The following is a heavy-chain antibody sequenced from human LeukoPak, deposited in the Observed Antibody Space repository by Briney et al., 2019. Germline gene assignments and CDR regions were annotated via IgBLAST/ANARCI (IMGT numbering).Heavy chain of an antibody. Sequence: SETLSLTCAVYGGSFSGYYWSWIRQPPGEGLEWIGEINHSGSTNYNPSLKGRVTISVDTSKNQFSLKLSSVTAADTAVYYCARGLWFGELSTDYFDYWGQGTLVTVSS. CDR1: GGSFSGYY. CDR3: ARGLWFGELSTDYFDY. CDR2: INHSGST. D-gene: IGHD3-10*01. J-gene: IGHJ4*02. V-gene: IGHV4-34*01.